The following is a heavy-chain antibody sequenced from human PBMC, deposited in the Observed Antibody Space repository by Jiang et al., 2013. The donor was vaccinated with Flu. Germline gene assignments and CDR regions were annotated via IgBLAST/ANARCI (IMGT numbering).Heavy chain of an antibody. D-gene: IGHD6-13*01. V-gene: IGHV3-30*03. J-gene: IGHJ2*01. Sequence: YGMHWVRQAPGKGLEWLAVISSDGSTTFYADSVKGRFTISRDNSKNTVHLQVNSLREADTAVYYCARELAFASWFFDLWGRGTLLTVSS. CDR3: ARELAFASWFFDL. CDR1: YG. CDR2: ISSDGSTT.